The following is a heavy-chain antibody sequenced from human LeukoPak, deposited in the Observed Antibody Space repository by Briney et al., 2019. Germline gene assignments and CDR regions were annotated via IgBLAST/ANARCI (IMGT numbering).Heavy chain of an antibody. CDR3: ARDQGSYYDSLGGFDY. J-gene: IGHJ4*02. Sequence: ASVKVSCKASGYTFTSYYMHWVRQAPGQGLEWTGIINPSGGSTSYAQKFQGRVTMTRDTSTSTVYMELSSLRSEDTAVYYCARDQGSYYDSLGGFDYWGQGTLVTVSS. D-gene: IGHD3-22*01. CDR1: GYTFTSYY. CDR2: INPSGGST. V-gene: IGHV1-46*01.